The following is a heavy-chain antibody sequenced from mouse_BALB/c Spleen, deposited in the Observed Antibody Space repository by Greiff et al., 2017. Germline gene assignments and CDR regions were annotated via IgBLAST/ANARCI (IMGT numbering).Heavy chain of an antibody. Sequence: DVKLVESGPGLVKPSQSLSLTCTVTGYSITSDYAWNWIRQFPGNKLEWMGYISYSGSTSYNPSLKSRISITRDTSKNQFFLQLNSVTTEDTATYYCARTYYYGSRGAMDYWGQGTSVTVSS. D-gene: IGHD1-1*01. CDR2: ISYSGST. J-gene: IGHJ4*01. CDR1: GYSITSDYA. CDR3: ARTYYYGSRGAMDY. V-gene: IGHV3-2*02.